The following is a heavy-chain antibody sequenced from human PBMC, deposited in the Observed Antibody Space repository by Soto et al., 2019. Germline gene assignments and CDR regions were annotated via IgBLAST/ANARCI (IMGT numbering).Heavy chain of an antibody. J-gene: IGHJ5*02. CDR1: GGSVSSGSYY. CDR3: ARTASGYDP. CDR2: IYYSGST. V-gene: IGHV4-61*01. Sequence: QVQLQESGPGLVKPSENLSLTCTVSGGSVSSGSYYWGWIRQPPGMGLEWIGYIYYSGSTNYNPSLKSRVTISVDTSKNQFSLKLRSATAADTAVYYCARTASGYDPWGQGTLVTVSS. D-gene: IGHD5-12*01.